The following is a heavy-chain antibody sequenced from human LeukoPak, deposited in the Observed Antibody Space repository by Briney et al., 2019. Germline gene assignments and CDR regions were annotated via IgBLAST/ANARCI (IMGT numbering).Heavy chain of an antibody. J-gene: IGHJ4*02. CDR1: GFTFSSYA. Sequence: GRSLRLSCAASGFTFSSYAMRWVRQAPGKGLEWVSGISGSGGSTHYADSVKGRFTISRDNSKNTLYLQMNSLRAEDTAVYYCAKVYSGSQGDYWGQGTLVTVSS. D-gene: IGHD1-26*01. V-gene: IGHV3-23*01. CDR2: ISGSGGST. CDR3: AKVYSGSQGDY.